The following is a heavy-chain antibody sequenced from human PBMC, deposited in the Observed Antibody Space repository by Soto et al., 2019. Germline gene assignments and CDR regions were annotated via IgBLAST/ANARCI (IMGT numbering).Heavy chain of an antibody. J-gene: IGHJ6*01. CDR2: ISPYSGNT. Sequence: QVQLVQSGDEVRKPGSSVKVSCKASGYIFVNYGIAWVRQAPGQGLEWMGWISPYSGNTHYASKVQGRLTMTTDTPTSSVYMDLGSLTSDDTAVYYCAMMDNYITTTPQDVWWEGTTVTVSS. D-gene: IGHD1-1*01. CDR3: AMMDNYITTTPQDV. CDR1: GYIFVNYG. V-gene: IGHV1-18*01.